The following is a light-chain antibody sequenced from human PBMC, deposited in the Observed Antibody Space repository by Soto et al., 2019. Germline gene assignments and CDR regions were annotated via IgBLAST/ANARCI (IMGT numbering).Light chain of an antibody. CDR3: QVWHSLSALYV. CDR2: DDR. Sequence: SSELTQPPSVSVAPGQTASIPCGGANIGTKSVHWYQQKSGQAPVLVVYDDRDRPSGIPERFSGSNSGNTATLTISRVEAGDEADYYCQVWHSLSALYVFGPGTKLTVL. V-gene: IGLV3-21*02. CDR1: NIGTKS. J-gene: IGLJ1*01.